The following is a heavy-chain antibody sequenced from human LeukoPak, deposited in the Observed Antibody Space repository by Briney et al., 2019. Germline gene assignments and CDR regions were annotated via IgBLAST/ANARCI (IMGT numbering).Heavy chain of an antibody. D-gene: IGHD3-10*01. J-gene: IGHJ4*02. CDR3: AKSKFGSGSYYSLADY. CDR1: GFTFSSYA. CDR2: ISGSGGST. Sequence: GGSLRLSCAASGFTFSSYAMRWVRQAPGKGLEWVSAISGSGGSTYYADSVKGRFTISRDNSKNTLYLQMNSLRAEDTAVYYCAKSKFGSGSYYSLADYWGQGTLVTVSS. V-gene: IGHV3-23*01.